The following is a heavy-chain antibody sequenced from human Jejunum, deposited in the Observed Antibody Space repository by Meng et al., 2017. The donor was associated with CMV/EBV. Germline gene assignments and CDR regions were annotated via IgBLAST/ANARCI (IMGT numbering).Heavy chain of an antibody. D-gene: IGHD1-1*01. Sequence: SGFTFSTLAISSVRQAPGKGLEWLSSIIPGSHRTFYADSVEGRFTISRDNSKNTLFLQMNSLRAEDTAIYYCAKGSTTGTTASDYWGQGTLVTVSS. CDR3: AKGSTTGTTASDY. V-gene: IGHV3-23*01. CDR1: GFTFSTLA. CDR2: IIPGSHRT. J-gene: IGHJ4*02.